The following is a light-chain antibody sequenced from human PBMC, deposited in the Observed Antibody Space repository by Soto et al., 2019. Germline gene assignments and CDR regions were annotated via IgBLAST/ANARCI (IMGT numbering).Light chain of an antibody. V-gene: IGKV3-11*01. Sequence: EIVLTQSPATLSLSPGERATLSCRASQSVSSYLAWYQQKPGRAPRLLIYDASNRATGIPARFSGSGSGTDFTITISSLEPEDFAVYYCQQRSNWPPFTFGPGTKVDIK. CDR3: QQRSNWPPFT. J-gene: IGKJ3*01. CDR2: DAS. CDR1: QSVSSY.